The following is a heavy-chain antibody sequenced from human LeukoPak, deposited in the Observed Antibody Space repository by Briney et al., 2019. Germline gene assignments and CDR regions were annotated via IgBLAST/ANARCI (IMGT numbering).Heavy chain of an antibody. CDR3: ARGQEAAADPVPLWFDP. J-gene: IGHJ5*02. D-gene: IGHD6-13*01. V-gene: IGHV1-2*02. Sequence: GASVKVSCKASGYTFTGYYMHWVRQAPGQGLEWMGWINPNSGGTNYAQKFQGRVTMTRDTSISTAYMELSRLRSDDTAVYYCARGQEAAADPVPLWFDPWGQGTLVTVSS. CDR2: INPNSGGT. CDR1: GYTFTGYY.